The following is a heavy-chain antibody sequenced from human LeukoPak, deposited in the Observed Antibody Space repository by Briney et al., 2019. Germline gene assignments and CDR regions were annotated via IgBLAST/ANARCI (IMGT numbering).Heavy chain of an antibody. D-gene: IGHD3-10*01. CDR3: ARDDLGYFDY. V-gene: IGHV3-33*08. Sequence: GGSLRLSCAASGFTFSSYAMSWVRQAPGKGLEWVAVIWYDGSNKYYADSVKGRFTISRDNSKNTLYLQMNSLRAEDTAVYYCARDDLGYFDYWGQGTLVTVSS. J-gene: IGHJ4*02. CDR2: IWYDGSNK. CDR1: GFTFSSYA.